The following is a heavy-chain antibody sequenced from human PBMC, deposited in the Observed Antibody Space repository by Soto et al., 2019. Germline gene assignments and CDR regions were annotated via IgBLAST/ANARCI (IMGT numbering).Heavy chain of an antibody. J-gene: IGHJ6*02. CDR1: GYPFIGYE. D-gene: IGHD2-2*01. V-gene: IGHV1-2*02. CDR3: ARRDSVVVPAARRADYYYGMDV. CDR2: MSPKSGVS. Sequence: GSSVKVSCKASGYPFIGYEIHWVRQAPGQGLEWMGWMSPKSGVSRNAQTFQGRVTMTRDTSISTAYMELSSLRSEDTAVYYFARRDSVVVPAARRADYYYGMDVWGHGTTVTVSS.